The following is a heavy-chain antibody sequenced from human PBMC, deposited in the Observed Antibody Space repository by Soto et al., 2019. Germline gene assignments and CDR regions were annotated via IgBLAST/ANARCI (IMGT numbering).Heavy chain of an antibody. D-gene: IGHD1-26*01. CDR3: ARDQNGSPHFDY. V-gene: IGHV4-59*01. CDR2: IYYSGST. J-gene: IGHJ4*02. CDR1: GGSISNYY. Sequence: QVQLQESGPGLVKPSETLSLTCTVPGGSISNYYWSWIRQPPGKGLEWIGYIYYSGSTNYNPSLKSRVTISVDTSKNQFSLKLSSVTAADTAVYYCARDQNGSPHFDYWGQGTLVTVSS.